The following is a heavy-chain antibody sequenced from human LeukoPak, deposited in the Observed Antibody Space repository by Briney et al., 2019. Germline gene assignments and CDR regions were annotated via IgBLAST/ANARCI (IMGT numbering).Heavy chain of an antibody. Sequence: ASVKVSCKASGYTFTSYYMHWVRQAPGQGLEWMGIINPSGGSTSYAQKFQGRVTMTRDTSTSTVYMELSSLRSEDTAVYYCARDREEYFDWPGTLRPLDYWGQGTLVAVSS. D-gene: IGHD3-9*01. CDR1: GYTFTSYY. J-gene: IGHJ4*02. CDR3: ARDREEYFDWPGTLRPLDY. CDR2: INPSGGST. V-gene: IGHV1-46*01.